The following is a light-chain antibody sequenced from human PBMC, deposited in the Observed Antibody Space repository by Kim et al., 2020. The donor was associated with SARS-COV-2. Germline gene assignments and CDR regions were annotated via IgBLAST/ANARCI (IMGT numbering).Light chain of an antibody. J-gene: IGLJ2*01. Sequence: GKTATISGTRSSGSIARNYVQWDQQRPDSSPTTVIYEENQRPTGVPDRFSGAIGSSSNSASLTIAGLQTEDEADYYCRSYDSSDVIFGGGTKLTVL. CDR1: SGSIARNY. V-gene: IGLV6-57*01. CDR3: RSYDSSDVI. CDR2: EEN.